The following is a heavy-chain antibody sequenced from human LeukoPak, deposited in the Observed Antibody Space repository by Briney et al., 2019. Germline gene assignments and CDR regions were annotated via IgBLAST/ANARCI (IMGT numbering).Heavy chain of an antibody. CDR2: INSDGSST. V-gene: IGHV3-74*01. CDR1: GFTFSSYW. CDR3: ARDYRDEYYYGSGSYYTYYYGMDV. J-gene: IGHJ6*04. Sequence: QPGGSLRLSCAASGFTFSSYWMHWVRQAPGKGLVWVSRINSDGSSTSYADSVKGRFTISRDNAKNTLYLQMNSLRAEDTAVYYRARDYRDEYYYGSGSYYTYYYGMDVWGKGTTVTVSS. D-gene: IGHD3-10*01.